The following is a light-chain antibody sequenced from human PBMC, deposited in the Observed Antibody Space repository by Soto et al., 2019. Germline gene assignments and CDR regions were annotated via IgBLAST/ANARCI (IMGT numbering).Light chain of an antibody. J-gene: IGKJ2*01. Sequence: EIVLTQSPGTLSLSPGERATLSCRASQSVSTTYLGWYQQKPGQAPRLLVYGTSRRATGIPDRFSGSGSGPDCTLTISSLEPEDFALYYCQHYGSSPPRYTGGQKPNLDIK. V-gene: IGKV3-20*01. CDR1: QSVSTTY. CDR3: QHYGSSPPRYT. CDR2: GTS.